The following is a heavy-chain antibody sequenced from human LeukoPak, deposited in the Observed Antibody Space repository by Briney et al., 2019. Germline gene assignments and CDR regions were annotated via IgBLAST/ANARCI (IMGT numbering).Heavy chain of an antibody. CDR3: ARDVGGSVSWLLR. Sequence: ASVKVSCKASGYTFTNYYMHWVRQAPGQGLEWMGVINPSGGSTNYAQKFQGRVTMTRDTSTSTVYTELSSLRSEDTAVYFRARDVGGSVSWLLRWGQGTLVTVSS. V-gene: IGHV1-46*01. D-gene: IGHD2-21*02. CDR1: GYTFTNYY. CDR2: INPSGGST. J-gene: IGHJ4*02.